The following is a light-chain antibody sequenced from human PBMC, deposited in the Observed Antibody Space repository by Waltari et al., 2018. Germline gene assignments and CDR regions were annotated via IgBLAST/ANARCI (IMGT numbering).Light chain of an antibody. J-gene: IGKJ5*01. CDR3: QQLNSYPIT. Sequence: IQLTQSPSSLSAFVGARVTITCRASQGISSNLAWYQQKPGKAPKLLISAASTLQSGVPLRFSGSGSGTDFTLTISSLQPEDFATYYCQQLNSYPITFGQGTRLEIK. V-gene: IGKV1-9*01. CDR2: AAS. CDR1: QGISSN.